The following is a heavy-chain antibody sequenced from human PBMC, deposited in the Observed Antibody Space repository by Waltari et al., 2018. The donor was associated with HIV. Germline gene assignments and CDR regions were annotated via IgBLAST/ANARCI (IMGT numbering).Heavy chain of an antibody. CDR3: ARDPPRLEVVTPGYYGMDV. CDR2: IYSGGST. Sequence: GSLRLSCAASGFTVSSNYMSWVRQAPGKGLEWVSVIYSGGSTYYADSVKGRFTISRDNSKNTLYLQMNSLRAEDTAVYYCARDPPRLEVVTPGYYGMDVWGQGTTVTVSS. V-gene: IGHV3-66*02. D-gene: IGHD2-21*02. CDR1: GFTVSSNY. J-gene: IGHJ6*02.